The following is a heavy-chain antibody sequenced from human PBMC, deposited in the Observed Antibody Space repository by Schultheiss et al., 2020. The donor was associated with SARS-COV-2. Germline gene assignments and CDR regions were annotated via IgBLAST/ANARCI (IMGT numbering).Heavy chain of an antibody. CDR3: ATRASYYDNSASAEYFHH. J-gene: IGHJ1*01. Sequence: GGSLRLSCAASGFTFSSYGMHWVRQAPGKGLEWVAVIWYDGSNKYYADSVKGRFTISRDNSKNTMYLQMNSLSTEDTAVYYCATRASYYDNSASAEYFHHWGQGTLVTVSS. V-gene: IGHV3-33*08. CDR1: GFTFSSYG. CDR2: IWYDGSNK. D-gene: IGHD3-22*01.